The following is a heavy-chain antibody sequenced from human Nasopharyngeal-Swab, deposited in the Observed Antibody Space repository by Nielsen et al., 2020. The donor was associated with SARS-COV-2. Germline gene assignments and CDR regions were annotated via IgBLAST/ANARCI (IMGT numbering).Heavy chain of an antibody. CDR1: GFTFSDSA. CDR2: IRSKGNNYAT. V-gene: IGHV3-73*01. Sequence: GESLTISCAASGFTFSDSAIHWVRQASGEGLEWVARIRSKGNNYATAYSASVKGRFIIFSDDPTNTAYLQMNSLKTEDTAMYYCTRCGGGCYSGRGYWGQGTLVTVSS. J-gene: IGHJ4*02. CDR3: TRCGGGCYSGRGY. D-gene: IGHD2-15*01.